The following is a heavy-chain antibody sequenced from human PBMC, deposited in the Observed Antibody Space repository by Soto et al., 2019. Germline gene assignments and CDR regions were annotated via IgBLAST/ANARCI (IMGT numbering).Heavy chain of an antibody. CDR2: SSNSGTFA. V-gene: IGHV3-11*06. D-gene: IGHD1-1*01. CDR1: GFTFSDYY. Sequence: GGSLRLSCAASGFTFSDYYMSWVRQAPGRGLEWISYSSNSGTFARYATSVKGRFSISRDNANNSLYLEMNSLRVEDAAVYYCARSGDNFNVLDYWGQGTPVTVS. CDR3: ARSGDNFNVLDY. J-gene: IGHJ4*02.